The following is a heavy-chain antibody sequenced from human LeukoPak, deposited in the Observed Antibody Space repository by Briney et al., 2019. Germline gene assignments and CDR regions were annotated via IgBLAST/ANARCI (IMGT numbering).Heavy chain of an antibody. CDR2: IYSGDTT. CDR1: GFTLSTNY. Sequence: GGSPRLSCAASGFTLSTNYMSWVRQAPGEGLEWGSVIYSGDTTFYADSVRGKFTISRDNSKNTLYLQMNSLRAEDTAVYYCASILRSSSGYYFDYWGQGTLVTVSA. V-gene: IGHV3-66*01. D-gene: IGHD3-10*01. CDR3: ASILRSSSGYYFDY. J-gene: IGHJ4*02.